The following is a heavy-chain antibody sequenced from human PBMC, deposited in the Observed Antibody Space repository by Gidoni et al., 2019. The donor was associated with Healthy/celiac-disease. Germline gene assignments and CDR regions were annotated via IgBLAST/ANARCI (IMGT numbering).Heavy chain of an antibody. CDR2: ISYDGSNK. Sequence: QVQLVESGGGVVQPGRSLRLSCAAPGFTFSSYAMHWVRQAPGKGLEWVAVISYDGSNKYYADSVKGRFTISRDNSKNTLYLQMNSLRAEDTAVYYCARDGLRFEQLVTFAGTFDYWGQGTLVTVSS. D-gene: IGHD6-6*01. CDR3: ARDGLRFEQLVTFAGTFDY. V-gene: IGHV3-30-3*01. CDR1: GFTFSSYA. J-gene: IGHJ4*02.